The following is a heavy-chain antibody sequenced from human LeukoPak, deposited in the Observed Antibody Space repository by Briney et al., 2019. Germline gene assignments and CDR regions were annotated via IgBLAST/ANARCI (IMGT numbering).Heavy chain of an antibody. Sequence: SETLSLTCTGSGGSISSYYWSWIRQPPGKGLEWIGYIYYSGSTNSNPSLKSRVTISVDTSNNQFSLKLSAVTAADTAVYYCARVSQIYDSGSYYKVFDYWGQGTLVTVSS. J-gene: IGHJ4*02. CDR2: IYYSGST. D-gene: IGHD3-10*01. CDR1: GGSISSYY. V-gene: IGHV4-59*01. CDR3: ARVSQIYDSGSYYKVFDY.